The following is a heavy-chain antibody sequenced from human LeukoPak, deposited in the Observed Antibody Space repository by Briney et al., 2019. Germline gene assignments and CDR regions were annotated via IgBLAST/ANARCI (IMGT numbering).Heavy chain of an antibody. Sequence: ASVKVSCKASGYTFTSYGISWVRKAPGQGLEWMGWISAYNGNTNYAQKLQGRVTMTTDTSTSTAYMELRSLRSDDTAVYYCARVNRLEWLYYYYGMDVWGQGTTVTVSS. CDR1: GYTFTSYG. CDR3: ARVNRLEWLYYYYGMDV. J-gene: IGHJ6*02. V-gene: IGHV1-18*01. CDR2: ISAYNGNT. D-gene: IGHD3-3*01.